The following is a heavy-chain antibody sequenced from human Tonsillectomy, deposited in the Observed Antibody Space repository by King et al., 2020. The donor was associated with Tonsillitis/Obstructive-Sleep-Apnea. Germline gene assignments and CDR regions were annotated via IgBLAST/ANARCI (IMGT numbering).Heavy chain of an antibody. V-gene: IGHV3-9*01. CDR3: AKDLIIAVSGTPGDAFDI. D-gene: IGHD6-13*01. J-gene: IGHJ3*02. Sequence: VQLVESGGGLVQPGRSLRLSCAASGFTFDDYAMYWVRQAPGQGLEWVSGISWNSGSLVYAESVKGRFTISRDNAQNSLYLQMNILRAEDTALYYCAKDLIIAVSGTPGDAFDIWGQGTMVTVSS. CDR1: GFTFDDYA. CDR2: ISWNSGSL.